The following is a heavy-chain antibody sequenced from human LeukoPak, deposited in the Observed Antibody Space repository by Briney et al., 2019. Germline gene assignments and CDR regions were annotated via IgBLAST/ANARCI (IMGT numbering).Heavy chain of an antibody. Sequence: SETLSLTCAVYGGSFSGYYWSWLRQPPGKGLEWIGEINHSGSTNYNPSLKSRVTISVDTSKNQFSLKLSSVTAADTAVYYRARAGYYYDSSGYYLIDRWGQGTLVTVSS. CDR2: INHSGST. CDR1: GGSFSGYY. J-gene: IGHJ5*02. CDR3: ARAGYYYDSSGYYLIDR. V-gene: IGHV4-34*01. D-gene: IGHD3-22*01.